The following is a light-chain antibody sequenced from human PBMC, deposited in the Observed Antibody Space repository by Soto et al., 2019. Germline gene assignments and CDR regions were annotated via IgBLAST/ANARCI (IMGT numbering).Light chain of an antibody. Sequence: VRTQPPSASGSPGQSVTISCTGTKNDIGVYDFVSWYQHHPGKAPRLIIYEVVQRPSGVPDRFSGSKSGNTASLTVSGLQAADEADYFCKSYAGSNTYVFGSGTKVTV. CDR3: KSYAGSNTYV. V-gene: IGLV2-8*01. J-gene: IGLJ1*01. CDR1: KNDIGVYDF. CDR2: EVV.